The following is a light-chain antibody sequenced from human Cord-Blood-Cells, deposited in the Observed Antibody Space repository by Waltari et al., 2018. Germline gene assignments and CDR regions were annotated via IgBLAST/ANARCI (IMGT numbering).Light chain of an antibody. CDR2: KDS. Sequence: SYELTHPPSVSVSPGHTARITCSGDALPKQYAYWYQQKPGQAPVLVIYKDSERPSGIPERFSGSSSGTTVTLTISGVQAEDEADYYCQSADSSGTYEVFGGGTKLTVL. CDR1: ALPKQY. CDR3: QSADSSGTYEV. V-gene: IGLV3-25*02. J-gene: IGLJ2*01.